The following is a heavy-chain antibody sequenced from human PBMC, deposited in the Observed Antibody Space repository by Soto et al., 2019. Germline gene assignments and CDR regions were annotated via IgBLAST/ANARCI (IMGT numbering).Heavy chain of an antibody. CDR1: GFIFTRYS. CDR3: ARESEDLTSNFDY. V-gene: IGHV3-21*06. Sequence: PGGSLRLSCAASGFIFTRYSMNWVRQAPGKGLEWVSSISSTTNYIYYGDSMKGRFTISRDNAKNSLYLEMNSLRAEDTAVYHCARESEDLTSNFDYWGQGTLVTVSS. J-gene: IGHJ4*02. CDR2: ISSTTNYI.